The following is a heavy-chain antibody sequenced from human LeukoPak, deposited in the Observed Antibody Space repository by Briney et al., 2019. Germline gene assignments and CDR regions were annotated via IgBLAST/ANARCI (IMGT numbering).Heavy chain of an antibody. J-gene: IGHJ6*03. CDR3: ARHGSIADERYYYYMDV. CDR2: IYTSGST. D-gene: IGHD6-6*01. CDR1: GGSFSGYY. Sequence: SETLSLTCAVYGGSFSGYYWSWIRQPPGKGLEWIGYIYTSGSTNYNPSLKSRVTISVDTSKNQFSLKLSSVTAADTAVYYCARHGSIADERYYYYMDVWGKGTTVTVSS. V-gene: IGHV4-4*09.